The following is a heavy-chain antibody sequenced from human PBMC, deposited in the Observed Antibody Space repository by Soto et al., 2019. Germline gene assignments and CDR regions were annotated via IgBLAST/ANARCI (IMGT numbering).Heavy chain of an antibody. J-gene: IGHJ5*02. D-gene: IGHD6-13*01. CDR2: IKSKTDGGTT. CDR1: GFTFSNAW. CDR3: TTEIAAAETGGWWFDP. V-gene: IGHV3-15*01. Sequence: GESLKISCAASGFTFSNAWMSWVRQAPGKGLEWVGRIKSKTDGGTTDYAAPVKGRFTISRDDSKNTLYLQMNSLKSEDTAVYYCTTEIAAAETGGWWFDPWGQGTLVTVSS.